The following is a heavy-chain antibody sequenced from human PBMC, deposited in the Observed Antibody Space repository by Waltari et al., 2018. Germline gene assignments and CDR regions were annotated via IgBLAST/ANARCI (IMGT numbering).Heavy chain of an antibody. CDR3: ATGDPVGWFDP. Sequence: EVQLVQSGAEVKKPGATVTISCKASGSTFTDYYMHWVQQAPGKGLEWMGRVDPEDGETIYAEKFQGRVTITADTSTDTAYMELSSLRSEDTAVYYCATGDPVGWFDPWGQGTLVTVSS. J-gene: IGHJ5*02. V-gene: IGHV1-69-2*01. CDR2: VDPEDGET. CDR1: GSTFTDYY.